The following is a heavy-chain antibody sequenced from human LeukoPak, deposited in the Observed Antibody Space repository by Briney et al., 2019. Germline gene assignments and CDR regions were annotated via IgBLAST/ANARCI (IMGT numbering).Heavy chain of an antibody. CDR1: GFTFSSYA. CDR2: ISYDGSNK. J-gene: IGHJ4*02. D-gene: IGHD3-22*01. CDR3: ARAYYDSSGYRGLLDY. V-gene: IGHV3-30-3*01. Sequence: PGRSLRLSCAASGFTFSSYAIHWVRQAPGKGLEWVAVISYDGSNKYYADSVKGRFTISRDNSKNTLYLQMNSLRAEDTAVYYCARAYYDSSGYRGLLDYWGQGTLVTVSS.